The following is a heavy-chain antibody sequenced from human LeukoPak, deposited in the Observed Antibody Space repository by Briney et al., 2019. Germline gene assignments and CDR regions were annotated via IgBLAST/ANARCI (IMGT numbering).Heavy chain of an antibody. Sequence: GGALRLSCAAAGFTFSNSWMLWVRQGPGRGVERVGRIKRDIDGATTDYAAPVKARFTITRDDSENTLYLQMNSLKTEATAVYYCTTDLPRSTSCSHDYWGQGTQVTVSS. CDR2: IKRDIDGATT. D-gene: IGHD2/OR15-2a*01. CDR3: TTDLPRSTSCSHDY. CDR1: GFTFSNSW. V-gene: IGHV3-15*01. J-gene: IGHJ4*02.